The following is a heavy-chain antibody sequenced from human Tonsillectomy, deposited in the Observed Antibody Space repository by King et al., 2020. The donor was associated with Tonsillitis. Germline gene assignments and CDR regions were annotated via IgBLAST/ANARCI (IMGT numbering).Heavy chain of an antibody. V-gene: IGHV3-23*04. CDR2: ISGSGGST. CDR1: GFTFSNYA. J-gene: IGHJ4*02. CDR3: AKDGSGWYYDY. D-gene: IGHD6-19*01. Sequence: QLVQSGGGLVQPGGALRLSCAASGFTFSNYAMNWVRQAPGKGLEWVSTISGSGGSTSYADSVKGRFTISRDNSKNTLYLQMNSLRAEDTAVYYCAKDGSGWYYDYWGQGTLVTVSS.